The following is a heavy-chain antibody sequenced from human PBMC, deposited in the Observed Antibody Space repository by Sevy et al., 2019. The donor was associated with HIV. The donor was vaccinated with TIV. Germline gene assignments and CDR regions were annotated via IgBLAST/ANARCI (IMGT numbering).Heavy chain of an antibody. CDR3: ARGNTYYYGSGTDY. J-gene: IGHJ4*02. D-gene: IGHD3-10*01. CDR2: IYYSGST. V-gene: IGHV4-31*03. CDR1: GGSISSGGYY. Sequence: SETLSLTCTVSGGSISSGGYYWSWIRQHPGKGLEWIGYIYYSGSTYYHPSLKSRVTISVDTSKNQFSLKLSSVTAADTAVYYCARGNTYYYGSGTDYWGQGTLVTVSS.